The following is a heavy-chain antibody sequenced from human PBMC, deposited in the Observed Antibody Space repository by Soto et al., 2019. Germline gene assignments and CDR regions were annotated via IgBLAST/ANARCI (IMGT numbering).Heavy chain of an antibody. J-gene: IGHJ4*02. D-gene: IGHD5-12*01. V-gene: IGHV3-64*01. CDR1: GFTFSSYA. CDR3: ARDMGGYSGYVLDY. CDR2: ICSNGGST. Sequence: EVQLVESGGGLVQPGGSLRLSCAASGFTFSSYAMHWVRQAPGKGLEYVSAICSNGGSTYYANSVKGRFTISRDNSKNTLYLQMGSLRAEDMAVYYCARDMGGYSGYVLDYWGQGTLVTVSS.